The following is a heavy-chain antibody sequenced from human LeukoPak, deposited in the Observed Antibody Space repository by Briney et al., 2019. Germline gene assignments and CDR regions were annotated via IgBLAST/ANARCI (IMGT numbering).Heavy chain of an antibody. Sequence: ASVKVSCKASGFTFTSSAMQWVRQARGQRLEWIGWIVVGSGNTNYAQKFQERVTITRDMSTSTGYMELSSLRSEDTAVYYCAADPDYYDSSGYYWGQGTLVTVSS. J-gene: IGHJ4*02. CDR1: GFTFTSSA. CDR2: IVVGSGNT. D-gene: IGHD3-22*01. CDR3: AADPDYYDSSGYY. V-gene: IGHV1-58*02.